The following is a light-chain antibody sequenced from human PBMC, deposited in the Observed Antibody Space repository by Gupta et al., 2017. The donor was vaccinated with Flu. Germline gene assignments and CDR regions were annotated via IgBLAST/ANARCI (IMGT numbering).Light chain of an antibody. V-gene: IGLV2-14*01. CDR2: EVT. CDR1: STDVGGYNS. CDR3: ASYTRNTTPYV. Sequence: QSALTQPASVSGSPGQSLPISCSGTSTDVGGYNSVSWFQQLPGEVPKLLIYEVTNRPSGVSGRFSGSKSGNTASLTISGLQAEDEADNYCASYTRNTTPYVFRTGTKVTVL. J-gene: IGLJ1*01.